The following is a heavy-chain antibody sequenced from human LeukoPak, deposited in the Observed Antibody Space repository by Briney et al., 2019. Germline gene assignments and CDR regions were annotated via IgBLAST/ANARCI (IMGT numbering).Heavy chain of an antibody. J-gene: IGHJ4*02. CDR1: GGSISDSY. CDR2: IDASGST. V-gene: IGHV4-4*07. D-gene: IGHD6-19*01. Sequence: SETLSLTCSVSGGSISDSYWSWIRQPAGKGLEWVGGIDASGSTNYNPSLKSRFTVSGDTSKNQFSLPLNSVSAADTAVYYCAKVGYASGWTYSDHWGQGPLATVS. CDR3: AKVGYASGWTYSDH.